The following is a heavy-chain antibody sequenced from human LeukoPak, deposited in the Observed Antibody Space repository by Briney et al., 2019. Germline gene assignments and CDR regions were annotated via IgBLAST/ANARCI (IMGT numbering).Heavy chain of an antibody. D-gene: IGHD3-10*01. CDR1: GGSVSSGSYY. V-gene: IGHV4-39*07. Sequence: SETLSLTCTVSGGSVSSGSYYWSWIRQPPGKGLEWIGSIYHSGSTYYNPSLKSRVTISVDTSKNQFSLKLSSVTAADTAVYYCARGRVGFGELLSWFDPWGQGTLVTVSS. CDR3: ARGRVGFGELLSWFDP. CDR2: IYHSGST. J-gene: IGHJ5*02.